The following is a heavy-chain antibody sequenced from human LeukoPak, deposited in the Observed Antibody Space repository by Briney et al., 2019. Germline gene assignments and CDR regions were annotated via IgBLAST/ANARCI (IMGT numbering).Heavy chain of an antibody. CDR2: IIPIFGTA. CDR1: GGTFSSYA. D-gene: IGHD3-3*01. Sequence: SVKVSCKASGGTFSSYAISWVRQAPGQGLEWMGGIIPIFGTANYAQKFQGRVTITTDESTSTAYMELSSLRSEDTAVYYCARETKHDFWSGYGAFDIWGQGTMVTVSS. J-gene: IGHJ3*02. V-gene: IGHV1-69*05. CDR3: ARETKHDFWSGYGAFDI.